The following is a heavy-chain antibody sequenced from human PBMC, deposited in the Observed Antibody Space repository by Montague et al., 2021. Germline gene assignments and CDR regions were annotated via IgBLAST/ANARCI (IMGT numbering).Heavy chain of an antibody. V-gene: IGHV4-39*01. D-gene: IGHD2-15*01. CDR3: ARSLYCKGGSCYSGLDP. CDR2: IYYNGST. J-gene: IGHJ5*02. Sequence: SETLSLTCTVSGGSTSSTSYYWGWIRQPPGKELESIGVIYYNGSTYHNPSLKSRVTVSIDTSKNQFSLKLISVTAADTAVYFCARSLYCKGGSCYSGLDPWGQGTLVTVSS. CDR1: GGSTSSTSYY.